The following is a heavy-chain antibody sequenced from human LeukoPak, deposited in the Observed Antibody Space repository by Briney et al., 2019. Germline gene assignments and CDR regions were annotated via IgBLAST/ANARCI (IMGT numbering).Heavy chain of an antibody. CDR1: GYTFTDYY. CDR2: IDPNSGAT. D-gene: IGHD3-16*01. CDR3: ARPRRGAADSYFDY. Sequence: ASVKVSCKASGYTFTDYYIHWVRQAPGQGLEWMAWIDPNSGATNYAQKFQGRVTITADKFTSTAYMELSSLRSEDTAVYYCARPRRGAADSYFDYWGQGTLVTVSS. V-gene: IGHV1-2*02. J-gene: IGHJ4*02.